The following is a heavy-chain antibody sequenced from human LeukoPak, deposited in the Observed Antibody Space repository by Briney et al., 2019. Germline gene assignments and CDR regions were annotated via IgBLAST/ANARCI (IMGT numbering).Heavy chain of an antibody. CDR1: GGSIGGDLYF. CDR3: ARALVRPTTRWFDP. D-gene: IGHD1-26*01. Sequence: SETLSLTCTVSGGSIGGDLYFWNWVRQPAGKGLEWVGRVSASGTPNSNPSLKSRVTVSVDTSKNQFSLMLSSVTAADTAVYYCARALVRPTTRWFDPWGQGILVTVSS. V-gene: IGHV4-61*02. J-gene: IGHJ5*02. CDR2: VSASGTP.